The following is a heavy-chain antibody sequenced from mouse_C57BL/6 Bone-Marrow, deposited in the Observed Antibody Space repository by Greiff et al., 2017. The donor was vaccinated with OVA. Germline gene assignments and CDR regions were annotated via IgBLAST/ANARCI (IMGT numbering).Heavy chain of an antibody. J-gene: IGHJ2*01. CDR1: GFNIKDDY. V-gene: IGHV14-4*01. CDR2: IDPENGDT. CDR3: TTKLRLRDY. D-gene: IGHD3-2*02. Sequence: EVQLQQSGAELVRPGASVKLSCTASGFNIKDDYMHWVKPRPEQGLEWIGWIDPENGDTEYASKFQGKATITADTSSNTAYLQLSSLTSEDTAVYYCTTKLRLRDYWGQGTTLTVSS.